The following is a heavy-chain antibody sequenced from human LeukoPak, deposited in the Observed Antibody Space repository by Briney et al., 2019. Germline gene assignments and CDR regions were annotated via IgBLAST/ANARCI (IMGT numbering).Heavy chain of an antibody. J-gene: IGHJ4*02. CDR2: ISAYNGNT. CDR1: GYTFTSYG. Sequence: GASVKVSCKASGYTFTSYGIRWVRQAPGQGLAWMGWISAYNGNTNYAQKLQGRVTMTTDTSTSTAYMELRSLRSDDTAVYYCARGRGLEGVGLSDYWGQGTLVTVSS. V-gene: IGHV1-18*01. CDR3: ARGRGLEGVGLSDY. D-gene: IGHD1-1*01.